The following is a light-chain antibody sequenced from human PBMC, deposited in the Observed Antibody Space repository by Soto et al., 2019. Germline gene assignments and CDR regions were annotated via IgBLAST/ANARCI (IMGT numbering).Light chain of an antibody. CDR1: SSDVGGFNF. Sequence: QSALTQAASVSGSPGQSITISYTGTSSDVGGFNFVSWYQQPPGKAPKLMIYDVSHRPSGVSNRFSGSKSGNTASLTISGLQAEDEGDYYCSSYTTSSTIVFGTGTKLTVL. V-gene: IGLV2-14*01. CDR3: SSYTTSSTIV. J-gene: IGLJ1*01. CDR2: DVS.